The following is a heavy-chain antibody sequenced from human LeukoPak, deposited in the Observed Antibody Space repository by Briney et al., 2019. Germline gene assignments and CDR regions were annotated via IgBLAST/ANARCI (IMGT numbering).Heavy chain of an antibody. V-gene: IGHV3-11*01. CDR1: GFTFSDYY. CDR3: ARDYGPRYCSSTSCSNWFDP. J-gene: IGHJ5*02. Sequence: GGSLRLSCAASGFTFSDYYMSWTRQAPGKGLEWVSYISSSGSTIYYADSVKGRFTISRDNAKNSLYLQMNSLRAEDTAVYYCARDYGPRYCSSTSCSNWFDPWGQGTLVTVSS. D-gene: IGHD2-2*01. CDR2: ISSSGSTI.